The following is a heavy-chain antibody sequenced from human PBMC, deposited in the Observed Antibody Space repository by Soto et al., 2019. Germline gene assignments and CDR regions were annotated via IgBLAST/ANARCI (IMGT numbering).Heavy chain of an antibody. D-gene: IGHD1-26*01. Sequence: GGSLRLSCVTYGLTFTNYWMSWVRQAPGKGLEWVANIKQDESEKNYLDSVKGRFTISRDNAKNSLYLQMNSLRAEDTAVYYCASDRFRGTYYLRGVTYFFEEWGQGAPVTVSS. J-gene: IGHJ4*02. CDR3: ASDRFRGTYYLRGVTYFFEE. CDR1: GLTFTNYW. V-gene: IGHV3-7*03. CDR2: IKQDESEK.